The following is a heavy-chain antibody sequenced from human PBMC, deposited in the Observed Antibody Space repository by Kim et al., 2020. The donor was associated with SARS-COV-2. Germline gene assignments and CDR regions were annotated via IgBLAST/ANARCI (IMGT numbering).Heavy chain of an antibody. CDR3: ARGFETCIQPVTAFDI. CDR1: GGSISSYY. D-gene: IGHD5-18*01. CDR2: VYYSGST. V-gene: IGHV4-59*13. Sequence: SETLSLTCTVSGGSISSYYWSWIRHPPGKGLEWIGYVYYSGSTNYNPSLNSQVTISVETSKNQFSLKLSSVTAAATAVYYCARGFETCIQPVTAFDIWGQGTMVTVSS. J-gene: IGHJ3*02.